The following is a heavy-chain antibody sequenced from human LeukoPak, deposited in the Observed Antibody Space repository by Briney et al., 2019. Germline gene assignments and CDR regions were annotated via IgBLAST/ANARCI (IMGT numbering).Heavy chain of an antibody. J-gene: IGHJ4*02. D-gene: IGHD6-13*01. CDR2: IYSGST. CDR1: GGSISSSSYY. V-gene: IGHV4-39*01. CDR3: ARRGGNWYFDH. Sequence: SSETLSLTCTVSGGSISSSSYYWGWIRRPPRKGLEWIGSIYSGSTYYNPSLKSRVTISVDTSKNQFSLKLSSVTAADTAVYYCARRGGNWYFDHWGQGTLVTVSS.